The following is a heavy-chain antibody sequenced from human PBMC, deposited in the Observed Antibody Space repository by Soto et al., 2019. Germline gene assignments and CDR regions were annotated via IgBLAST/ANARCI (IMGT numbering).Heavy chain of an antibody. CDR2: IIPMFGTA. V-gene: IGHV1-69*12. D-gene: IGHD5-18*01. CDR1: GGTFSTYA. J-gene: IGHJ4*02. Sequence: QVQLVQSGAEVKKPESSVKVSCKAPGGTFSTYAISWVRQAPGQGLEWMGGIIPMFGTANYAQRFPDRVTITADESTNTVYMELSSLSSEDTAVYFCASGIQLWLRRINNGYSGWGQGTLVTVSS. CDR3: ASGIQLWLRRINNGYSG.